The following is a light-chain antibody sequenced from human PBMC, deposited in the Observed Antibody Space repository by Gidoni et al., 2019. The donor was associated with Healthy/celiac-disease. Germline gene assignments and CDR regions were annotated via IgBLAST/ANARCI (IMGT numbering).Light chain of an antibody. CDR1: QSISSW. V-gene: IGKV1-5*01. Sequence: DIQITQSPSTLSASVGDRVTITCRASQSISSWLAWYQQKPGKAPTLLIYDASSLESGVPSRFSGSGSGTEFTLTISRLQPDDFATYYCQQYNSYPRTFGGGTKVEIK. CDR2: DAS. CDR3: QQYNSYPRT. J-gene: IGKJ4*01.